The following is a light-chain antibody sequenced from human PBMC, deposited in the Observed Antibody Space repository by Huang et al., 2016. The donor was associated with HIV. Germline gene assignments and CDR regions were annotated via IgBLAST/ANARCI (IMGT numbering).Light chain of an antibody. CDR2: DAS. CDR1: QDISNY. Sequence: DIQMTQSPSSLSASGGDRVTITCQASQDISNYLNWYQQKPGKAPKLLIYDASNLETGVPSSFSGSGSVTDFTFTISSLQPEDIATYYCQQYDNLPRTFGQGTKLEIK. J-gene: IGKJ2*01. V-gene: IGKV1-33*01. CDR3: QQYDNLPRT.